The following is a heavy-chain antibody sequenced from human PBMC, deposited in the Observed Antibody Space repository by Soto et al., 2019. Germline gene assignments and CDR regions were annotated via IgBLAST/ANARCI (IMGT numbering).Heavy chain of an antibody. D-gene: IGHD3-10*01. Sequence: SETLSLTCTVSGGSISSYYWSWIRQPPGKGLEWIGYIYYSGSTNYNPSLKSRVTISVDTSKNQFSLKLSSVTAADTAVYYCARTHELSPGYYYYYYMGVWGKGTTVTVSS. CDR3: ARTHELSPGYYYYYYMGV. J-gene: IGHJ6*03. CDR2: IYYSGST. V-gene: IGHV4-59*01. CDR1: GGSISSYY.